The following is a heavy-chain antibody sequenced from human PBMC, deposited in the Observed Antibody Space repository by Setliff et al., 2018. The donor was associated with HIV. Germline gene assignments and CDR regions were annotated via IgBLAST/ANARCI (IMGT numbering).Heavy chain of an antibody. CDR3: AKDNLYSSGIYQFDY. D-gene: IGHD3-10*01. CDR2: ISWNGGSK. J-gene: IGHJ4*02. CDR1: GFTFDDYT. V-gene: IGHV3-43D*04. Sequence: SCAASGFTFDDYTMHWVRQAPGKGLEWISLISWNGGSKDYAESVKGRFTISRDNSKNSLYLQMNSLGAEDTAVYYCAKDNLYSSGIYQFDYWGQGTMVTVSS.